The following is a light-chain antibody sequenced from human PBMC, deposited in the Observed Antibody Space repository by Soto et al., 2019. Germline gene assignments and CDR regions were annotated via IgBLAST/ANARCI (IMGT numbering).Light chain of an antibody. CDR2: EVS. Sequence: LTQPASVSGSPGQSITISCTGTSSDVGSYNLVSWYQQHPGKAPKLMIYEVSKRPSGVSNRFSGSKSGNTASLTISGLQAEDEADYYCCSYAGSTFYVFGTGTKVTVL. J-gene: IGLJ1*01. V-gene: IGLV2-23*02. CDR3: CSYAGSTFYV. CDR1: SSDVGSYNL.